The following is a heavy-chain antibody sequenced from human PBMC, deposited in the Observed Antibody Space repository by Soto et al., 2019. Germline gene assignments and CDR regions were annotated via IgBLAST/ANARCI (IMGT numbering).Heavy chain of an antibody. D-gene: IGHD3-22*01. CDR1: GGAFSSYA. J-gene: IGHJ1*01. V-gene: IGHV1-69*13. CDR2: IIPIFGTA. CDR3: AKCGYDSSGRLLRYFQH. Sequence: GASVKVSCKASGGAFSSYAISWVRQAPGQGLEWMGGIIPIFGTANYAQKFQGRVTITADESTSTAYMELSSLRAEDTAVYYCAKCGYDSSGRLLRYFQHWGKGTLVTVSS.